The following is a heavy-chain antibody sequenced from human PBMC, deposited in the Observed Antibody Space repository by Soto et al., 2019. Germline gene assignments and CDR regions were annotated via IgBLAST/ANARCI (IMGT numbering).Heavy chain of an antibody. CDR3: ASVETQRYYYGMDV. J-gene: IGHJ6*02. Sequence: QVQLVQSGAEVKKPGSSVKVSCKASGGTFSSYAISWVRQAPVQGLEWMGGIIPIFGTADYAQKFQGRVTITADESTSTAYMELGSLRSEDTAVYYCASVETQRYYYGMDVWGQGTTVTVSS. D-gene: IGHD2-15*01. V-gene: IGHV1-69*12. CDR1: GGTFSSYA. CDR2: IIPIFGTA.